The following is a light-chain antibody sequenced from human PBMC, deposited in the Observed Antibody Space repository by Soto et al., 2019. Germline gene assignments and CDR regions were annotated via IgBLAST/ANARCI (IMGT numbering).Light chain of an antibody. CDR3: QQYNNWPPYT. V-gene: IGKV3D-15*01. CDR1: QSVSSN. Sequence: EIVMTQSPATLSLSPGERATLSCRASQSVSSNLAWYQLKPGQAPRLLIFGASTRATGIPARFSGSGSGTDFTLTISSLQSEDFTVYYCQQYNNWPPYTFGQGTKLEIK. J-gene: IGKJ2*01. CDR2: GAS.